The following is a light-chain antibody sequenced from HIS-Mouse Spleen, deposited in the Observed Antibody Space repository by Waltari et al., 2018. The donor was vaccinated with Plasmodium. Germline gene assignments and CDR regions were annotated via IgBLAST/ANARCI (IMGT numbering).Light chain of an antibody. CDR3: YSTDSSGNHRV. CDR1: ALPKKY. CDR2: EDS. Sequence: SYELTQPPSVSVSPGQTARITCSGDALPKKYAYWYQQKSGQAPVRVIYEDSKRPSGIPGGFSGSSSGTMATLTISGAQVEDEADYYGYSTDSSGNHRVFGGGTKLTVL. J-gene: IGLJ3*02. V-gene: IGLV3-10*01.